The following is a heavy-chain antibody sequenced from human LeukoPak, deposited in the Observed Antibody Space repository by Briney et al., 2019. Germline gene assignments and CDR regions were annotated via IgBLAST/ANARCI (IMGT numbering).Heavy chain of an antibody. J-gene: IGHJ2*01. Sequence: KTGGSLRLSCADSGFTLRRYSMNWVRQAPGKGLGWVSYMRSSSSYIYYPYSLNGLFTISKDNPNNSLHLHMNSLRSADTAVYYCARATYFYDSSGYKPSYWYFDLRAVAPWSLSPQ. D-gene: IGHD3-22*01. CDR1: GFTLRRYS. V-gene: IGHV3-21*01. CDR2: MRSSSSYI. CDR3: ARATYFYDSSGYKPSYWYFDL.